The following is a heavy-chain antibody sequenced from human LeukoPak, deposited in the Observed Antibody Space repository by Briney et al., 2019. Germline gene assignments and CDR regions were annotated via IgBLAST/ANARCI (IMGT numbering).Heavy chain of an antibody. J-gene: IGHJ4*02. V-gene: IGHV3-15*01. D-gene: IGHD1-26*01. CDR3: TRSYKAYYFDY. CDR1: GFTFSNAR. CDR2: IKSKTDGGTT. Sequence: GGSLRLSCAASGFTFSNARMSWVRQAPGKGLEWVGRIKSKTDGGTTDYAAPVKGRFTISRDDSKNTLYLQMNSLKTEDTAVYYCTRSYKAYYFDYWGQGTLVTVSS.